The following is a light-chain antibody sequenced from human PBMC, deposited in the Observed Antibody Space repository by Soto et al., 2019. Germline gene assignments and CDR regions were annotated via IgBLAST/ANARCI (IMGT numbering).Light chain of an antibody. Sequence: EIVLTQSPATLSLSPGERATLSCRASRSVSSYLAWYQQKPGQAPRLLIYDASYRATGIPARFSGSGSGTDFPPTTSSQAPEVFEFYYCKHRGTWPPRLTSGGGTK. CDR3: KHRGTWPPRLT. CDR2: DAS. CDR1: RSVSSY. V-gene: IGKV3-11*01. J-gene: IGKJ4*01.